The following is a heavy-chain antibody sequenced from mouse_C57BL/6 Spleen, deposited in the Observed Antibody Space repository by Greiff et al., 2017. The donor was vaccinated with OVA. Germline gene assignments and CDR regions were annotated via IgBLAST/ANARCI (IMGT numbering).Heavy chain of an antibody. CDR1: GFTFSDYG. V-gene: IGHV5-17*01. D-gene: IGHD3-3*01. CDR2: ISSGSSTI. Sequence: EVQLQESGGGLVKPGGSLKLSCAASGFTFSDYGMHWVRQAPEKGLEWVAYISSGSSTIYYADTVKGRFTISRDNAKNTLFLQMPSLRSEDTAMYYCARGTNYAMDYWGQGTSVTVSS. CDR3: ARGTNYAMDY. J-gene: IGHJ4*01.